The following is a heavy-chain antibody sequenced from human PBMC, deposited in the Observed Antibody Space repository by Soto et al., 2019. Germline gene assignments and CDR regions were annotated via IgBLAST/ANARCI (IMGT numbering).Heavy chain of an antibody. CDR2: IYHSGST. J-gene: IGHJ6*02. CDR1: GGSISSSNW. Sequence: PSETLSLTCAVSGGSISSSNWWSWVRQPPGKGLEWIGEIYHSGSTNYNPSLKSRVTISVDKSKNQFSLKLSSVTAADTAVYYCARGLRYFERDYYYYYGMDVWGQGTTVTVSS. D-gene: IGHD3-9*01. CDR3: ARGLRYFERDYYYYYGMDV. V-gene: IGHV4-4*02.